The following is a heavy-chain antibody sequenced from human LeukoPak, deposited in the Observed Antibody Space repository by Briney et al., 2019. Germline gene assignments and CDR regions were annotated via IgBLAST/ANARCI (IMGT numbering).Heavy chain of an antibody. V-gene: IGHV3-21*01. CDR3: ARASYLASGWYAQFDY. CDR2: ISSSSSYI. D-gene: IGHD6-19*01. Sequence: KTGGSLRLSCAASGFTFSSYSMNWVRQAPGKGLEWVSSISSSSSYIYYADSVKGRFTISRDNAKNSLYLQMNSLRAEDTAVYYCARASYLASGWYAQFDYWGQGTLVTVSS. J-gene: IGHJ4*02. CDR1: GFTFSSYS.